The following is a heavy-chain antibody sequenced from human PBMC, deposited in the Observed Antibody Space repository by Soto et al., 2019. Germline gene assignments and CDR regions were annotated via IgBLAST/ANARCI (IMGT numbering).Heavy chain of an antibody. CDR1: GYSFTIYW. V-gene: IGHV5-10-1*01. CDR2: IDPSDSYT. CDR3: ATSXVRYCSSTSCYPGYGMDV. Sequence: PGESLKISCKGSGYSFTIYWISWVRQMPGKGLEWMGRIDPSDSYTNYSPSFQGHVTISADKSISTAYLQWSSLKASDTAMYYCATSXVRYCSSTSCYPGYGMDVWGQGTTVTV. D-gene: IGHD2-2*01. J-gene: IGHJ6*02.